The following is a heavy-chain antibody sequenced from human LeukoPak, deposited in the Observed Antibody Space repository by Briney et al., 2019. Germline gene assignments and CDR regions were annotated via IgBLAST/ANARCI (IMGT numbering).Heavy chain of an antibody. D-gene: IGHD2-21*01. CDR1: GGSIISYY. Sequence: PSETLSLTCTVSGGSIISYYWSWIRRPPGKGLEWIGCIFYNGGTSYNPSLKSRVTISVDTSKNQFSLKLSSVTAADTAVYYCARYCGGDCYVDEDIWGQGTMVTVSS. CDR2: IFYNGGT. CDR3: ARYCGGDCYVDEDI. J-gene: IGHJ3*02. V-gene: IGHV4-59*01.